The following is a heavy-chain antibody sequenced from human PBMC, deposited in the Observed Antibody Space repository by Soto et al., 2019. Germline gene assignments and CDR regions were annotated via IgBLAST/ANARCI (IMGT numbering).Heavy chain of an antibody. D-gene: IGHD3-16*01. CDR3: SRHSYDKSGSFGVFDH. J-gene: IGHJ4*02. CDR1: AGSISRDSFF. CDR2: MNHSGRT. Sequence: PSETLSLTCTVSAGSISRDSFFWAWIRPPPGKGLEWIGSMNHSGRTYYTPSLQRRPTISVNTSKNLFSLMLNSVTAAATAVYYCSRHSYDKSGSFGVFDHWGQGSLVTVSS. V-gene: IGHV4-39*01.